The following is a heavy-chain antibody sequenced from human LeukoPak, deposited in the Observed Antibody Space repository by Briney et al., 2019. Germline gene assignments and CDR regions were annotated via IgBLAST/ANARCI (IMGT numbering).Heavy chain of an antibody. V-gene: IGHV4-34*01. CDR1: GASFRNYY. D-gene: IGHD3-10*01. CDR3: ARSGTYQYSSTSDY. J-gene: IGHJ4*02. Sequence: SETLSLTCAVYGASFRNYYWSWIRQTPGKGLEWIGEIDHSGTTNYNPSLKSRVTISLDTSKNQFSLKVTSVTAADTAVYYCARSGTYQYSSTSDYWGQGTLVTVSS. CDR2: IDHSGTT.